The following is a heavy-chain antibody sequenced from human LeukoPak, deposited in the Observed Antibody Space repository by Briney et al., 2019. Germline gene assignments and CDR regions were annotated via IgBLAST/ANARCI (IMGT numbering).Heavy chain of an antibody. D-gene: IGHD2-15*01. CDR1: GGTFTSYG. J-gene: IGHJ4*02. CDR3: ARASRVEYEGYCSGGSCYPFDY. CDR2: ISAYNGNT. Sequence: ASVKVSCKASGGTFTSYGISWVRQAPGQGLEWMGWISAYNGNTNYAQKLQGRVTMTTDTSTSTAYMELRSLRSDDTAVYYCARASRVEYEGYCSGGSCYPFDYWGQGTLVTVSS. V-gene: IGHV1-18*01.